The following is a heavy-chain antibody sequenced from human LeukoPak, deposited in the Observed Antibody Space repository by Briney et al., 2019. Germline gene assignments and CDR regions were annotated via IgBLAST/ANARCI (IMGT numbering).Heavy chain of an antibody. V-gene: IGHV3-74*01. CDR3: ARAPYSTGRGYYFDY. D-gene: IGHD2-8*02. CDR1: GFTFSYYW. CDR2: INHDGSST. Sequence: GGSLRLSCAASGFTFSYYWMHWVRQAPGKGLVWVSRINHDGSSTTYADSVKGRFTISRDNAKNTLYLQMNSLRAEDTAVYYCARAPYSTGRGYYFDYWGQGTLVTVSS. J-gene: IGHJ4*02.